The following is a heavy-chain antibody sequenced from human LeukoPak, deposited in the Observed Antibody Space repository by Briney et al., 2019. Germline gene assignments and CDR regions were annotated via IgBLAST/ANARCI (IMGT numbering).Heavy chain of an antibody. Sequence: SETLSLTCSVSHYSISSGYFWGWIRQSPGKGLEWIGSIYNSGSTYYNPSLKSRITISVDTSKNQFSLRLRSVTAADTAVYYCARVGWGSGWGDYNYYYMDVWGKGTTVTVSS. D-gene: IGHD6-19*01. V-gene: IGHV4-38-2*02. CDR3: ARVGWGSGWGDYNYYYMDV. J-gene: IGHJ6*03. CDR2: IYNSGST. CDR1: HYSISSGYF.